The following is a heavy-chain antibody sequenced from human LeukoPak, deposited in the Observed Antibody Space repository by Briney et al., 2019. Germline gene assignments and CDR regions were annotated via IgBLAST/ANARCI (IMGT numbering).Heavy chain of an antibody. D-gene: IGHD3-10*01. CDR3: ARDAPYGSGDGY. J-gene: IGHJ4*02. CDR1: GYTFTGYY. Sequence: ASVKVSCKASGYTFTGYYMHWVRQAPGQGLEWMGWMNPNSGNTGYAQKFQGRVTMTRNTSISTAYMELSSLRSEDTAVYYCARDAPYGSGDGYWGQGTLVTVSS. V-gene: IGHV1-8*02. CDR2: MNPNSGNT.